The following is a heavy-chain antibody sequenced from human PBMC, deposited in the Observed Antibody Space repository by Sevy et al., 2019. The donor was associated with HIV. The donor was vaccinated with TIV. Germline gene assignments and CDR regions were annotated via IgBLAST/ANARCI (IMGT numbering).Heavy chain of an antibody. CDR1: GFIFSNYG. D-gene: IGHD3-3*01. V-gene: IGHV3-30*02. J-gene: IGHJ6*02. CDR3: AILGSDNDFWGGGYQGLDV. CDR2: IDYDENKR. Sequence: GGSLRLSCGTSGFIFSNYGFHWVRQAPGKGLEWVAFIDYDENKRYYADSVKGRFTISRDNSKNTLYLQMNSLRPEDTAVFSCAILGSDNDFWGGGYQGLDVWGLGTTVTVSS.